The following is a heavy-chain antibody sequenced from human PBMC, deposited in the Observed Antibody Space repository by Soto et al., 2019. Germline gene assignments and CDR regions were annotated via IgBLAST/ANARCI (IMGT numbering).Heavy chain of an antibody. J-gene: IGHJ6*02. CDR1: GGTFSSYA. Sequence: SVKVSCKASGGTFSSYAISWVRQAPGQGLEWMGGIIPIFGTANYAQKFQGRVTITADESTSTAYMELSSLRSEDTAVYYCARETLLGDSSSSYYYYGMDVWGQGTKVTVSS. CDR3: ARETLLGDSSSSYYYYGMDV. CDR2: IIPIFGTA. D-gene: IGHD6-6*01. V-gene: IGHV1-69*13.